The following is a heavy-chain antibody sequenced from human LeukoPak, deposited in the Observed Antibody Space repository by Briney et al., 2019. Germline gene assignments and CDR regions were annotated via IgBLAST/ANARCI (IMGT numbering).Heavy chain of an antibody. CDR1: GGSISSSSYY. D-gene: IGHD6-25*01. V-gene: IGHV4-39*01. CDR2: IYYSGST. Sequence: PSETLSLTCTVSGGSISSSSYYWGWIRQPPGKGLEWIGSIYYSGSTYYNPSLKSRVTISVDTSKNQFSLKLSSVTAADTAVYYCARGLYQRDYWGQGTLVTVSS. CDR3: ARGLYQRDY. J-gene: IGHJ4*02.